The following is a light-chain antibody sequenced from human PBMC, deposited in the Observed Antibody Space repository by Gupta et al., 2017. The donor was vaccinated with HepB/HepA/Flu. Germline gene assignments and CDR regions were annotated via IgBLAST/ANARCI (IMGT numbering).Light chain of an antibody. CDR1: GSNIGKNY. Sequence: QSVLTQPPSVSAAPGQKVTISCSGSGSNIGKNYVSWYQQFPGAAPTLLIYENNKRPSGIPDRFSGSKSGSSATLVITGLLTGDEADYYCGTWDSNLSGVVFGGGTQLAVL. CDR2: ENN. CDR3: GTWDSNLSGVV. J-gene: IGLJ2*01. V-gene: IGLV1-51*02.